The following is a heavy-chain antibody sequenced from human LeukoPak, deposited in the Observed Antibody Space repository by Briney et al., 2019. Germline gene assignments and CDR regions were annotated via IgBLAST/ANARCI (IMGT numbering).Heavy chain of an antibody. D-gene: IGHD5-18*01. J-gene: IGHJ6*03. CDR1: GGSISSYY. CDR2: IYYSGST. CDR3: ARTTEGGYTYGYFYYYYMDV. V-gene: IGHV4-59*01. Sequence: SETLSLTCTVSGGSISSYYWSWIREPPGRGLEWIGYIYYSGSTNYNPPLKSRVTVSVDTSKNQFSLKLSSVTAADTAVYYCARTTEGGYTYGYFYYYYMDVWGKGTTVTISS.